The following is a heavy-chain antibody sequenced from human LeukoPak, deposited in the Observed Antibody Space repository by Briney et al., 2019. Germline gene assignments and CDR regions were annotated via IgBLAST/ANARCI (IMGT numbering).Heavy chain of an antibody. V-gene: IGHV4-39*01. CDR3: ARQVDTSRGAV. Sequence: SETLSLTCTVSGGSISSSSYYWGWIRQPPGKGLEWIGSIYHSGSTYYNPSLKSRVTISVDTSKNQFSLKLSSVTAADTAVYYCARQVDTSRGAVWGKGTTVTVSS. CDR2: IYHSGST. CDR1: GGSISSSSYY. J-gene: IGHJ6*04. D-gene: IGHD2-2*01.